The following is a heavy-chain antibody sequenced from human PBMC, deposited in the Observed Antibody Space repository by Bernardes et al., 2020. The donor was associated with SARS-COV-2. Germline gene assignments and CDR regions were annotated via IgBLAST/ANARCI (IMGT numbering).Heavy chain of an antibody. CDR2: IWYDGSNE. V-gene: IGHV3-33*01. CDR1: GFTFSKYG. Sequence: GGSLRLSCAVSGFTFSKYGIHWVRQAPGKGLEWVAIIWYDGSNEYYTDSLEGRFTISRDNSKNTVYLQMNSLRVDDTAVYYCARDGGYHAVDYWGQGTLVTVSS. J-gene: IGHJ4*02. D-gene: IGHD3-16*01. CDR3: ARDGGYHAVDY.